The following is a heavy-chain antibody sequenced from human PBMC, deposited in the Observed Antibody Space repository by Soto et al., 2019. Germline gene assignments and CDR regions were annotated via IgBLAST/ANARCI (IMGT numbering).Heavy chain of an antibody. V-gene: IGHV4-59*08. Sequence: PSETLSLTCTVSGGSISSYYWSWIRQPPGKGLEWTGYIYYSGSTDYNPSLKSRVTISVDTSKNQLSLKLSSVTAADTAVYYCARRYGYYFDYWGQGTLVTVSS. J-gene: IGHJ4*02. CDR3: ARRYGYYFDY. CDR2: IYYSGST. D-gene: IGHD4-17*01. CDR1: GGSISSYY.